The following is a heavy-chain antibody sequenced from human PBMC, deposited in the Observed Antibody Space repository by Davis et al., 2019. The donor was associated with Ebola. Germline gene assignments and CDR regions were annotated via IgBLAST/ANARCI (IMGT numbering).Heavy chain of an antibody. D-gene: IGHD3-16*01. CDR2: ISTGSSTI. CDR3: ASGVETGYGFGGYYYAMDV. Sequence: GESLKISCAASGFTFSSYYMNWVRQAPGKGLEWVSYISTGSSTIYYADSVKGRFTISRDNAKNSLYLQMNSLRDEDTAVYYCASGVETGYGFGGYYYAMDVWGQGTTVTVSS. V-gene: IGHV3-48*02. CDR1: GFTFSSYY. J-gene: IGHJ6*02.